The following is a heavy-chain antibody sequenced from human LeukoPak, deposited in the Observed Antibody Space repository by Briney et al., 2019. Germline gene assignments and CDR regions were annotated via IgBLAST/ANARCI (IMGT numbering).Heavy chain of an antibody. CDR2: ISYDGSNK. J-gene: IGHJ4*02. V-gene: IGHV3-30*04. CDR1: GFTLCSYA. CDR3: ARDGSQRASPFDY. D-gene: IGHD1-1*01. Sequence: GGSLRLSCAASGFTLCSYAMHWVRQAPGKGLEWVAVISYDGSNKYYADSVKGRFTISRDKSKNTLFLQMNSLRAEDTAIYYCARDGSQRASPFDYWGQGTLVTVSS.